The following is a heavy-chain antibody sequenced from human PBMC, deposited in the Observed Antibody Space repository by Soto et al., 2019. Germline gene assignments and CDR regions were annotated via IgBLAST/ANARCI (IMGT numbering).Heavy chain of an antibody. J-gene: IGHJ6*02. D-gene: IGHD3-10*01. Sequence: ASVKVSCKASGYTFTSYGISWVRQAPGQGLEWMGWISAYNGNTNYAQKLQGRVTMTTDTSTSTAYMELRSLRSDDTAVYYCAGMVPSPYYYYGMDVWSQGTTVTVSS. CDR1: GYTFTSYG. V-gene: IGHV1-18*01. CDR2: ISAYNGNT. CDR3: AGMVPSPYYYYGMDV.